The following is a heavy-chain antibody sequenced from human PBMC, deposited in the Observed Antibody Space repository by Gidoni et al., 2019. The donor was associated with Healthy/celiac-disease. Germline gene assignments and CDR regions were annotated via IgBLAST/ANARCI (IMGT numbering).Heavy chain of an antibody. J-gene: IGHJ3*02. CDR1: GGSISSGDYY. CDR3: ARDGIFGVVIKEYAFDI. CDR2: IYYSGST. V-gene: IGHV4-30-4*01. D-gene: IGHD3-3*01. Sequence: QVQLQESGPGLVKPSQTLSLTCTVSGGSISSGDYYWSWIRQPPGKGLEWIGYIYYSGSTYYNPSLKSRVTISVDTSKNQFSLKLSSVTAADTAVYYCARDGIFGVVIKEYAFDIWGQGTMVTVSS.